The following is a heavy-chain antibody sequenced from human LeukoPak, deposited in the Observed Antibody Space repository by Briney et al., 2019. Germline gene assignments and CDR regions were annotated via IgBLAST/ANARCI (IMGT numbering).Heavy chain of an antibody. CDR3: ARDGSNSLNWFDP. D-gene: IGHD4-11*01. J-gene: IGHJ5*02. V-gene: IGHV4-59*01. Sequence: SETLSLTCTVSGGSISSYYWSWIRQPPGKGLEWIGYIYYSGSTNYNPSLKSRVTISVDTSKNQFSLKLSSVTAADTAVYYCARDGSNSLNWFDPWGQGTLVTVSS. CDR1: GGSISSYY. CDR2: IYYSGST.